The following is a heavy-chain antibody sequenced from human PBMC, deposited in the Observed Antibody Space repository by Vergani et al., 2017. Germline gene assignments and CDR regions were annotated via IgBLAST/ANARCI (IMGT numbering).Heavy chain of an antibody. CDR2: IYYSGST. Sequence: QVQLQESGPGLVKPSQTLSLTCTVSGGSISSGDYHWSWICQPPGKGPEWIGYIYYSGSTYYNPSLKSRVTISVNTSKNQFSLKLSSVTAADTAVYYCARASGSYPYYYGMDFWGQGTTVTVSS. J-gene: IGHJ6*02. V-gene: IGHV4-30-4*08. CDR1: GGSISSGDYH. D-gene: IGHD1-26*01. CDR3: ARASGSYPYYYGMDF.